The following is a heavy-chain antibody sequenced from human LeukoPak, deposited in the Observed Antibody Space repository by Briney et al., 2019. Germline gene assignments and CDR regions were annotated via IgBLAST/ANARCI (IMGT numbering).Heavy chain of an antibody. J-gene: IGHJ4*02. CDR1: GDSISSGDYY. Sequence: PSETLSLTCTVSGDSISSGDYYWSWIRQPAGKGLEWIGRIYTSGSTNYNPSLKSRVTISVDTSKNQFFLKFNSVTAADTAVYYCARVGDYSSSWYDLLYFDSWGPGTLVTVSS. CDR3: ARVGDYSSSWYDLLYFDS. CDR2: IYTSGST. V-gene: IGHV4-61*02. D-gene: IGHD6-13*01.